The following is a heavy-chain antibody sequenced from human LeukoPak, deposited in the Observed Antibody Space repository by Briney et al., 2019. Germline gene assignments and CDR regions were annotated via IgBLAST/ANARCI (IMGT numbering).Heavy chain of an antibody. Sequence: ASVKVSCKASGYTFTGYYMHWVRQAPGQGLEWMGWINPNSDGTNYAQKFQGRVTMTRDTSISTAYMELSRLRSDDTAVYYCVLSPSTYYFDYWGQGTLVTVSS. J-gene: IGHJ4*02. CDR1: GYTFTGYY. CDR2: INPNSDGT. D-gene: IGHD2-15*01. CDR3: VLSPSTYYFDY. V-gene: IGHV1-2*02.